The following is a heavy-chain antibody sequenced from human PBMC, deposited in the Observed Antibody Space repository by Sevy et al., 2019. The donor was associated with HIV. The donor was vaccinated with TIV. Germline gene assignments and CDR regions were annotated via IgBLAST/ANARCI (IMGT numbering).Heavy chain of an antibody. J-gene: IGHJ4*02. CDR1: GFTFSGYW. D-gene: IGHD5-18*01. CDR3: ARDSPGYGAYDY. V-gene: IGHV3-7*01. CDR2: IKEDGSAE. Sequence: GGSLRLSCAASGFTFSGYWMTWVRQAPGKGLEWVANIKEDGSAEYYVSSVKGRFTISRDNAKNSLFLQLYSLRVEDTAMYYCARDSPGYGAYDYLGQGTLVTVSS.